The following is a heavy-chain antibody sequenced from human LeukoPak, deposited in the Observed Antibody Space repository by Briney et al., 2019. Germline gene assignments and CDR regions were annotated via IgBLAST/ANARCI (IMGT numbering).Heavy chain of an antibody. CDR2: INSDGSST. CDR1: GFTFSSYW. Sequence: GGSLRLSCAASGFTFSSYWMHWVRQAPGKGLVWVSRINSDGSSTNYADSVKGRFTISRDNAKNTLYLQTNSLRADDTAVYYCARQIGDYEDYWGQGTLVTVSS. CDR3: ARQIGDYEDY. V-gene: IGHV3-74*01. J-gene: IGHJ4*02. D-gene: IGHD4-17*01.